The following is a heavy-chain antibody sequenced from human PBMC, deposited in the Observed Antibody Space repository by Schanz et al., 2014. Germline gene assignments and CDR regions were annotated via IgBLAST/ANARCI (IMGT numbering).Heavy chain of an antibody. Sequence: QVQLVQSGAEVKKPGSPVKVSCTSSGGTFSSYAISWVRQAPGQGLEWMGRIIPILGIATYAQKFQGRLTITADKSTSTAYMELSSLRSEDTAMYYCARDYYDSSGYYYCDYWGQGTLVTVSS. D-gene: IGHD3-22*01. CDR1: GGTFSSYA. CDR2: IIPILGIA. V-gene: IGHV1-69*04. J-gene: IGHJ4*02. CDR3: ARDYYDSSGYYYCDY.